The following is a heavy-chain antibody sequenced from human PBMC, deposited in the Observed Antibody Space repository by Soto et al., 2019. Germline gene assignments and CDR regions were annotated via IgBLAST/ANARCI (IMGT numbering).Heavy chain of an antibody. CDR2: IIPILGIA. J-gene: IGHJ3*02. D-gene: IGHD4-17*01. V-gene: IGHV1-69*02. Sequence: QVQLVQSGAEVKKPGSSVKVSCKASGGTFSSYTISWVRQAPGQGLEWMGRIIPILGIANYAQKFQGRVTITADKSTSTAYMELRSLTSEDAAVYYCARADYGDQTRGAFDIWGQGTMVTVSS. CDR1: GGTFSSYT. CDR3: ARADYGDQTRGAFDI.